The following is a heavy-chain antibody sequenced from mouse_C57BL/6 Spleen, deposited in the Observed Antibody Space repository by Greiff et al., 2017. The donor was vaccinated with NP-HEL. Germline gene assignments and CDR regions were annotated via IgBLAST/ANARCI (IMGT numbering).Heavy chain of an antibody. J-gene: IGHJ2*01. V-gene: IGHV1-54*01. Sequence: VKLQESGAELVRPGTSVKVSCKASGYAFTNYLIEWVKQRPGQGLEWIGVINPGSGGTNYNEKFKGKATLTADKSSSTAYMQLSSLTSEDSAVYFCARGDGYPFDYWGQGTTLTVSS. D-gene: IGHD2-3*01. CDR2: INPGSGGT. CDR1: GYAFTNYL. CDR3: ARGDGYPFDY.